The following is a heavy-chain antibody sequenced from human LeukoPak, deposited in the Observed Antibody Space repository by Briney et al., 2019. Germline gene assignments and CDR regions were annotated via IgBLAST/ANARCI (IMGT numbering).Heavy chain of an antibody. J-gene: IGHJ6*02. D-gene: IGHD3-3*01. V-gene: IGHV4-59*12. CDR2: IYYSGST. CDR3: ASLTIFGVAYYYGMDV. Sequence: SETLSLTCTVSGGSISSYYWSWIRQPPGKGLEWIGYIYYSGSTNYNPSLKSRVTISVDTSKNQFSLKLSSVTAADTAVYYCASLTIFGVAYYYGMDVWGQGTTVTVSS. CDR1: GGSISSYY.